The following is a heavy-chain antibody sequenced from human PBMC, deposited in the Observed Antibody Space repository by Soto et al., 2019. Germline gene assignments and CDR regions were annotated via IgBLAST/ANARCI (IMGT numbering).Heavy chain of an antibody. CDR2: IRSKAYGGTT. CDR3: VRDNTGIKPGGHYFDY. CDR1: GFTFGDYA. J-gene: IGHJ4*02. V-gene: IGHV3-49*03. D-gene: IGHD2-15*01. Sequence: GGSLRLSCTASGFTFGDYAMSWFRQAPGKGLEWVGFIRSKAYGGTTEYAASVKGRFTISRDDSKSIAYLQMNSLKTEDTAVYYCVRDNTGIKPGGHYFDYWGQGTLVTVS.